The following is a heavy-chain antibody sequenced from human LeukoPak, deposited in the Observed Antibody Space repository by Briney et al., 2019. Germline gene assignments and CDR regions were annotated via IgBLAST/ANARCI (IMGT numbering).Heavy chain of an antibody. Sequence: GGSLRLSCAASGFTFSSYAMHWVRQAPGKGLEWVAVISYDGSNKYYADSVKGRFTISRDNSKNTLYLQMNSLRAEDTAVYYCASHYGSGNSFDYWGQGTLVTVSS. V-gene: IGHV3-30-3*01. J-gene: IGHJ4*02. CDR2: ISYDGSNK. CDR3: ASHYGSGNSFDY. D-gene: IGHD3-10*01. CDR1: GFTFSSYA.